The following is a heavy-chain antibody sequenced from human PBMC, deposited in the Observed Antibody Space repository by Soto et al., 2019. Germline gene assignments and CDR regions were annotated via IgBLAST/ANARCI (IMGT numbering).Heavy chain of an antibody. Sequence: PGGSLRLSCAASGFTFSSYAMSWVRQAPGKGLEWVSAISGSGGSTYYADSVKGRFTISRDNSKSTLYLQMNSLRAGDTAVYYCAKDRSYGGLSWFDPWGQGTLVTVSS. CDR3: AKDRSYGGLSWFDP. CDR2: ISGSGGST. J-gene: IGHJ5*02. D-gene: IGHD1-26*01. CDR1: GFTFSSYA. V-gene: IGHV3-23*01.